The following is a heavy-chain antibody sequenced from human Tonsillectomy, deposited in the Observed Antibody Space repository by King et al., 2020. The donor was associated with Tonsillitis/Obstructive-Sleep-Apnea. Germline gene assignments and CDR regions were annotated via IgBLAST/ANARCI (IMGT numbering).Heavy chain of an antibody. D-gene: IGHD2-8*01. V-gene: IGHV4-59*01. CDR3: AREGAVMNAFDI. J-gene: IGHJ3*02. CDR2: IYYSGGT. Sequence: QLQESGPGLVKPSETLSLTCTVSGGSISSYYWSWIRQPPGKGLECIGYIYYSGGTNYNPSLKSRVTISVDTSKNQVSLKLRSVTAADTAVYYCAREGAVMNAFDIWGQGTMVTVSS. CDR1: GGSISSYY.